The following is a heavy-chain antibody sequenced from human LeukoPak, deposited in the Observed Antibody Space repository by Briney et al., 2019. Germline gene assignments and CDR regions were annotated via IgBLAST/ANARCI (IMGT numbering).Heavy chain of an antibody. D-gene: IGHD5-18*01. CDR2: ISGSAHKI. V-gene: IGHV3-23*01. Sequence: GGSLRLSCVASGITFSNYAVSWVRQAPEKGLDWVSVISGSAHKIRYADSVKGRFTISRDNSDNIVYLQMNNLRAEDTAVYYCAGRVTGYSSGYVYWGQGTLVTVSS. CDR3: AGRVTGYSSGYVY. CDR1: GITFSNYA. J-gene: IGHJ4*02.